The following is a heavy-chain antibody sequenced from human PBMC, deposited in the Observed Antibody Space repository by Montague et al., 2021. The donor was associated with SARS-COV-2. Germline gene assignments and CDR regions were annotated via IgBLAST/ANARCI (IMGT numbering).Heavy chain of an antibody. Sequence: SETLSLTCTVSGGSLSGHHWSWIRQPPGQGLEWIGYIFHSGNTNYNHSLKSRVTISVDTSKNKFSLRLTSVTAADTAVYYCARLNWDNDSVFDSWGQGAVVAVSS. D-gene: IGHD1/OR15-1a*01. V-gene: IGHV4-59*11. CDR1: GGSLSGHH. CDR2: IFHSGNT. J-gene: IGHJ4*02. CDR3: ARLNWDNDSVFDS.